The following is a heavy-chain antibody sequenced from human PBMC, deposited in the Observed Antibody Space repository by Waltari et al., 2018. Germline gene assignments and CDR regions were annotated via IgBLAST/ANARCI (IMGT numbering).Heavy chain of an antibody. CDR2: IYYSGST. V-gene: IGHV4-59*01. D-gene: IGHD3-9*01. CDR1: GGSISSYY. J-gene: IGHJ4*02. Sequence: QVQLQESGPGLVKPSETLSLTCTVSGGSISSYYWSWIRQPPGKGLEWIGYIYYSGSTNTNPPRKRRVTIAVDTSKNQFSLKLSSVTAADTAVYYCARDNPHYDILTGYYNGYFDYWGQGTLVTVSS. CDR3: ARDNPHYDILTGYYNGYFDY.